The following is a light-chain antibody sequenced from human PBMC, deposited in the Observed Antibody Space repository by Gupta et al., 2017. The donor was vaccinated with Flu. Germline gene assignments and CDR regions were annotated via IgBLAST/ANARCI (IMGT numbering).Light chain of an antibody. V-gene: IGKV3-15*01. CDR2: GAS. J-gene: IGKJ3*01. CDR1: QSVSRN. CDR3: QQYDNWPPLFT. Sequence: EIVMTQSPGTLSVSPGERVTLSCRASQSVSRNLAWYQQIPGQAPRLLIYGASTRATGIPARFSGSGSGTEFTLTINSLRSEDFAVYYCQQYDNWPPLFTFGPGTKVDIK.